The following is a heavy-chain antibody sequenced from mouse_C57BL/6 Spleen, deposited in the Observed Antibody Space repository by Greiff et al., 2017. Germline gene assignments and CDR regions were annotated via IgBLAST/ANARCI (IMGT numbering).Heavy chain of an antibody. Sequence: EVQLQQSGPELVKPGASVKISCKASGYTFTDYYMNWVKQSHGKSLEWIGDINPNNGGTSYNQKFKGKATLTVDKSSSTAYMELRSLTSEDSAVYYCANRWLGWFAYWGQGTLVTVSA. D-gene: IGHD2-3*01. CDR2: INPNNGGT. CDR1: GYTFTDYY. J-gene: IGHJ3*01. V-gene: IGHV1-26*01. CDR3: ANRWLGWFAY.